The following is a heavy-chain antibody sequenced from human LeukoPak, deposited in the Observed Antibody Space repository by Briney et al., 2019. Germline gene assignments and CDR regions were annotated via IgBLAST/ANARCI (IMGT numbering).Heavy chain of an antibody. D-gene: IGHD3-10*01. Sequence: SVKFSCKASGGTFSSYAISWLRQATGQGLEWMGGIIPIFGTANYAQKFQGRVTITADQSTSTAYMELSSLRSEDTAVYYCASTGSLVRGVTDYWGQGTLVTVSS. CDR3: ASTGSLVRGVTDY. V-gene: IGHV1-69*13. CDR2: IIPIFGTA. CDR1: GGTFSSYA. J-gene: IGHJ4*02.